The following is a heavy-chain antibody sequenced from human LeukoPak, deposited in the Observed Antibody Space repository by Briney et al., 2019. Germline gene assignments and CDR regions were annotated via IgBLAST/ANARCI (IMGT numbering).Heavy chain of an antibody. CDR1: GLSVTNNY. CDR2: FYVGGAT. CDR3: ARGDGYNFFDY. Sequence: PGGSLRLSCSVAGLSVTNNYMSWVRQDPGKGLEWVSVFYVGGATYYADSVKGRFTISRDNSENTLYLQMKSLRAEDTAVYYCARGDGYNFFDYWGQGTLVTVSS. V-gene: IGHV3-53*01. J-gene: IGHJ4*02. D-gene: IGHD5-24*01.